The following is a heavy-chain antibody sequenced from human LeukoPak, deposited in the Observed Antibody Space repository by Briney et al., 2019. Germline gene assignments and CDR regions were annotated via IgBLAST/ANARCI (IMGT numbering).Heavy chain of an antibody. CDR2: ISAYNGNT. Sequence: GASVKVSCKASGYTFTSYGINWVRQAPGQGLEWMGWISAYNGNTNYAQKFQGRVTMTTDTSTSTAFMQLRSLRSDDTAVYYCAREYSSSAFDPWGQGTLVTVSS. D-gene: IGHD6-6*01. V-gene: IGHV1-18*01. CDR1: GYTFTSYG. CDR3: AREYSSSAFDP. J-gene: IGHJ5*02.